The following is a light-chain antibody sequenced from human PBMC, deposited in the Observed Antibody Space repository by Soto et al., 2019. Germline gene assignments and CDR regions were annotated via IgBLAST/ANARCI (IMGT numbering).Light chain of an antibody. V-gene: IGLV1-51*01. CDR3: ETWDSRLSGVV. CDR1: DSNIGNHY. CDR2: DNG. J-gene: IGLJ2*01. Sequence: QSVLTQPPSVSAAPGQKVTISCSGSDSNIGNHYVSWYRQFPGTAPKLLIYDNGKRPSETPDRFSGSKSGTSATLGITGLQTGDEADYYCETWDSRLSGVVFGGGTKVTVL.